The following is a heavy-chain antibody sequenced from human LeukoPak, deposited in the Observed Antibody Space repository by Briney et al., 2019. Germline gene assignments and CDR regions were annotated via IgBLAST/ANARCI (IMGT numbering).Heavy chain of an antibody. Sequence: PPETLSLTCTVSGGSISSYYWSWIRQPAGKGLEWIGRIYTSGSTNYNPSLKSRVTMSVDTSRNQLSLKLSSVTAADAAVYYCARDSIATASDYWGQGTLVTVSS. CDR1: GGSISSYY. J-gene: IGHJ4*02. V-gene: IGHV4-4*07. D-gene: IGHD6-6*01. CDR2: IYTSGST. CDR3: ARDSIATASDY.